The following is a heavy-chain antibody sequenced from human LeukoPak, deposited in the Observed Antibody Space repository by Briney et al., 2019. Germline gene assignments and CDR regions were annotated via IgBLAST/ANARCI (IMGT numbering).Heavy chain of an antibody. V-gene: IGHV3-48*01. D-gene: IGHD2-2*01. CDR1: GFTFTSYS. J-gene: IGHJ4*02. CDR2: ISGGGSTI. CDR3: ARETPYCSSTSCYDGAFDY. Sequence: PGGSLRLSCAASGFTFTSYSMHWVRQSPGKGLEWVSYISGGGSTIYYADSVKGRFTISRDNAQNSLYLQMNSLRAEDTAVYYCARETPYCSSTSCYDGAFDYWGQGTLVTVSS.